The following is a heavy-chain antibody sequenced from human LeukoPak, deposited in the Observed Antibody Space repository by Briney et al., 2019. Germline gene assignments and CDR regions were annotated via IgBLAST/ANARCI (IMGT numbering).Heavy chain of an antibody. D-gene: IGHD3-10*01. CDR1: GFTFSSYA. J-gene: IGHJ4*02. Sequence: PGGSLRLSCAASGFTFSSYAMHWVRQAPGKGLEWVAVISYDESNKYYADSVKGRFTISRDNSKNTLYLQMNSLRAEDTAVYYCAREFSPGLCFDYWGQGTLVTVSS. V-gene: IGHV3-30-3*01. CDR3: AREFSPGLCFDY. CDR2: ISYDESNK.